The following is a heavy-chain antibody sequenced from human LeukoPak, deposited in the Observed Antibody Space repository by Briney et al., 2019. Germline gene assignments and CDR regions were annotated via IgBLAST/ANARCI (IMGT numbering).Heavy chain of an antibody. J-gene: IGHJ4*02. CDR3: AGEGAASSLGD. CDR1: GYTFTSYY. D-gene: IGHD3-16*01. V-gene: IGHV1-46*01. Sequence: ASVKVPCKASGYTFTSYYMHWVRQAPGQGLEWMGIINPSGGSTSYAQKFQGRVTMTRHMSTSTVYMGLSSLRSEDTAVYYCAGEGAASSLGDWGQGTLVTVSS. CDR2: INPSGGST.